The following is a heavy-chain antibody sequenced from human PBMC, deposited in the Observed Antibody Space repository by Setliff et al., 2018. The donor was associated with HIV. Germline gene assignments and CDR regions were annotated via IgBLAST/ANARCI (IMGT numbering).Heavy chain of an antibody. CDR1: SDSISSGSYY. V-gene: IGHV4-61*09. J-gene: IGHJ3*02. CDR3: ARVLNPSDAFDI. Sequence: SETLSLTCTVSSDSISSGSYYWSWIRLPAGKGLEWIGQIHTSGRTKYNPSLKSRLTISVDKSKNQFSLKLSSVTAADTAVYYCARVLNPSDAFDIWGQGTMVTVSS. CDR2: IHTSGRT.